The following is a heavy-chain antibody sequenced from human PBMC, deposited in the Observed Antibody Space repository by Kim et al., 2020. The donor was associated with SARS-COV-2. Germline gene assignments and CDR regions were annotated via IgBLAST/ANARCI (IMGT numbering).Heavy chain of an antibody. CDR3: ASSLRAYDSSGYYGY. D-gene: IGHD3-22*01. Sequence: GESLKISCKGSGYSFTSYWISWVRQMPGKGLEWMGRIDPSDSYTNYSPSFQGHVTIPADKSISTAYMQWSSLKASDTAMYYCASSLRAYDSSGYYGYWGQGTLVTVSS. V-gene: IGHV5-10-1*01. CDR2: IDPSDSYT. J-gene: IGHJ4*02. CDR1: GYSFTSYW.